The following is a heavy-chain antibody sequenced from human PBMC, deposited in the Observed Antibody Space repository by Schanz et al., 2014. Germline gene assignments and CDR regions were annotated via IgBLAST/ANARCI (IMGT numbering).Heavy chain of an antibody. CDR2: INPNSGDR. J-gene: IGHJ3*02. D-gene: IGHD3-9*01. Sequence: QVQVVQSGAEVKKPGASVKVSCKASGYSFTRYYMHWVRQAPGQGLEWMGWINPNSGDRNYAQKFQGRVTMTRDTSISTAYMELSRLRSDDTAVYYCAFDRDDAYDIWGQGTTVTVSS. CDR3: AFDRDDAYDI. CDR1: GYSFTRYY. V-gene: IGHV1-2*02.